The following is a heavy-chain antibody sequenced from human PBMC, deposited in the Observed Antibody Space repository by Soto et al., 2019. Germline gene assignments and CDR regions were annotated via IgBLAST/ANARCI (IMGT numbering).Heavy chain of an antibody. Sequence: ASVKVSCKASGYTFIGYYMHWVRQAPGQGLEWMGWINPNNGGTNYAQKFQGRVTMTRDTSISTAYMDLSRLRSDDTAVYYCARDRTALAGYYYYGMDVWGQGTTATVSS. V-gene: IGHV1-2*02. CDR2: INPNNGGT. CDR3: ARDRTALAGYYYYGMDV. D-gene: IGHD6-19*01. CDR1: GYTFIGYY. J-gene: IGHJ6*02.